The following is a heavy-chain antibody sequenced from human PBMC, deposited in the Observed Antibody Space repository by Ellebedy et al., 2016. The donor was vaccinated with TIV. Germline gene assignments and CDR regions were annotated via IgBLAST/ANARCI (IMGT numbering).Heavy chain of an antibody. CDR2: FDPEDGET. J-gene: IGHJ3*02. D-gene: IGHD5-12*01. V-gene: IGHV1-24*01. Sequence: AASVKVSCKVSGYTLTELSMHWVRQAPGKGLEWMGGFDPEDGETIYAQKFQGRVTMTEDTSTDTAYMELSSLRSEDTAVYYCATDFEWLRLKLDAFDIWGQGTMVTVSS. CDR1: GYTLTELS. CDR3: ATDFEWLRLKLDAFDI.